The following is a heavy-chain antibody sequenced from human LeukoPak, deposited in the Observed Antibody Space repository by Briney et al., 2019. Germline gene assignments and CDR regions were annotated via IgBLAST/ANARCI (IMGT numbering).Heavy chain of an antibody. D-gene: IGHD2-15*01. V-gene: IGHV3-20*04. CDR3: ARDPFCSSGTGCYFEDWFDP. Sequence: GGSLRLSCTASGFKFDDYDMSWVRQVPGKGLEWVSGITWDDDKTGYADSVRGRFAISRDNTKKSLYLQMSSLRAEDTALYYCARDPFCSSGTGCYFEDWFDPWGPGTLVTVSS. CDR2: ITWDDDKT. J-gene: IGHJ5*02. CDR1: GFKFDDYD.